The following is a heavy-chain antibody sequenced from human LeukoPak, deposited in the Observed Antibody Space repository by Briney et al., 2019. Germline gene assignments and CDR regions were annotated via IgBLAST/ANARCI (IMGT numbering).Heavy chain of an antibody. CDR1: GGSVSSYY. V-gene: IGHV4-59*08. CDR2: IYYSGST. J-gene: IGHJ4*02. CDR3: ERNKVPAAYGPFDY. D-gene: IGHD2-2*01. Sequence: PWASLSLACTVSGGSVSSYYWSWIRPPPGKGREWIGYIYYSGSTNYNPSLKSRVTISVDTSKNQFSLKLTSVTAADTAVYYCERNKVPAAYGPFDYWGQGTLVTVSS.